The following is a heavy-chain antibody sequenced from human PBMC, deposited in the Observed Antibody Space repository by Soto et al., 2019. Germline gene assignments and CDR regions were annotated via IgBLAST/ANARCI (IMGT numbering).Heavy chain of an antibody. CDR1: GGSISSSSYY. CDR2: IYYSGST. D-gene: IGHD1-7*01. V-gene: IGHV4-39*01. CDR3: AITGTTEDYYYGMDV. Sequence: PSETLSLTCTVSGGSISSSSYYWGWIRQPPGKGLEWIGSIYYSGSTYYNPSLESRVTISVDTSKNQFSLKLSSVTAADTAVYYCAITGTTEDYYYGMDVWGQGTTVTVSS. J-gene: IGHJ6*02.